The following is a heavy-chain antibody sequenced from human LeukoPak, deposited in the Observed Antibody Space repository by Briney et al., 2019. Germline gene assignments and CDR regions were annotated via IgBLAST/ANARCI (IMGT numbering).Heavy chain of an antibody. Sequence: ASVKVSCKASGYTFTSYYMHWVRQAPGQGLEWMGRINPSGGSTSYAQKFQGRVTMTRDMSTSTVYMELSSLRSEDTAVYYCASPATAGLLWFGELWYWGQGTLVTVSS. J-gene: IGHJ4*02. CDR2: INPSGGST. V-gene: IGHV1-46*01. CDR3: ASPATAGLLWFGELWY. CDR1: GYTFTSYY. D-gene: IGHD3-10*01.